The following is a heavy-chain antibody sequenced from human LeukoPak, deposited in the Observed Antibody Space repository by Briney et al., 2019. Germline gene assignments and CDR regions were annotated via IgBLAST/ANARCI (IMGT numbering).Heavy chain of an antibody. CDR3: AKDIGSRGSYDAFDY. J-gene: IGHJ4*02. CDR1: EFIFSSYS. CDR2: ISSSSSTI. V-gene: IGHV3-48*01. D-gene: IGHD3-16*01. Sequence: GGSLRLSCAASEFIFSSYSMNWVRQTPGKGLEWVSYISSSSSTIYYADSVKGRFTISRDNAKNSLYLQMNSLRAEDTALYYCAKDIGSRGSYDAFDYWGQGTLVTVSS.